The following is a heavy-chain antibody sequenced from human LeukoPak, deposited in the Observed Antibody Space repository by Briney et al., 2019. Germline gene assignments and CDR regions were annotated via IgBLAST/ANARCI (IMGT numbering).Heavy chain of an antibody. J-gene: IGHJ4*02. CDR1: GFIVSANY. Sequence: PGWSLRLSCAPSGFIVSANYMCWVHQAPGKGLEWVSLIYRSGSTDYADSVKGRFTISRDNSKNTLSLQMNNLRAEDTAVYYCARLSNTRICGSGCWVDYWGQGTLVTVSS. CDR3: ARLSNTRICGSGCWVDY. CDR2: IYRSGST. D-gene: IGHD1-26*01. V-gene: IGHV3-53*01.